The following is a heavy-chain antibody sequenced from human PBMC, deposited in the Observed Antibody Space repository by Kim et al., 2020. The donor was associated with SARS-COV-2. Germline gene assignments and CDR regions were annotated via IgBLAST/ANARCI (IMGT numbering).Heavy chain of an antibody. D-gene: IGHD2-8*01. CDR3: AAGGNGEADAFDI. CDR2: IVVGSGNT. V-gene: IGHV1-58*01. Sequence: SVKVSCKASGFTFTSSAVQWVRQARGQRLEWIGWIVVGSGNTNYAQKFQERVTITRDMSTSTAYMELSSLRSEDTAVYYCAAGGNGEADAFDIWGQGTMVTVSS. J-gene: IGHJ3*02. CDR1: GFTFTSSA.